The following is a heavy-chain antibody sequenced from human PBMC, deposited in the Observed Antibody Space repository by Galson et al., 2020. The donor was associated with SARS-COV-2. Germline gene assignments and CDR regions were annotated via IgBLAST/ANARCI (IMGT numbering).Heavy chain of an antibody. J-gene: IGHJ3*02. Sequence: SETLSLTCIVSGYSISSGYYWDWIRQPPGKGLEWIGSIYYNRNTYYNPSLESRVTISIDTSKNHFSLKLSSVTATDTAVYYCARGYSSTLRDTFDMWGLGTMVTFSS. CDR2: IYYNRNT. CDR1: GYSISSGYY. D-gene: IGHD6-13*01. V-gene: IGHV4-38-2*02. CDR3: ARGYSSTLRDTFDM.